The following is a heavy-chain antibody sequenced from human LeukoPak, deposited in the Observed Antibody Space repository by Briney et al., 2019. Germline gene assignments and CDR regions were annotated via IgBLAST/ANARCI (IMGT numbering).Heavy chain of an antibody. J-gene: IGHJ4*02. D-gene: IGHD6-19*01. Sequence: ASVKVSCKASGYTFTSYGISWVRQAPGQGLEWMGRINPNSGGTNYAQKFQGRVTMTRETSISTAYMELSRLRSDDTAVYYCARGIAGYSSGHYFDYWGQGTLVTVSS. CDR3: ARGIAGYSSGHYFDY. CDR1: GYTFTSYG. CDR2: INPNSGGT. V-gene: IGHV1-2*06.